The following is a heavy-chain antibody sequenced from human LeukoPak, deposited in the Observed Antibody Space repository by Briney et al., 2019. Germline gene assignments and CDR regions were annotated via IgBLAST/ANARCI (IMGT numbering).Heavy chain of an antibody. V-gene: IGHV4-34*01. Sequence: SETLSLTCAVYGGSFSGYYWSWIRQPPGKGLEWIGEINHGGSTNYNPSLKSRVTISVDTSKNQFSLTLSSATAADTAVYYCARDDPYYFDHWGQGTLVTVSS. D-gene: IGHD1-1*01. CDR3: ARDDPYYFDH. CDR2: INHGGST. CDR1: GGSFSGYY. J-gene: IGHJ4*02.